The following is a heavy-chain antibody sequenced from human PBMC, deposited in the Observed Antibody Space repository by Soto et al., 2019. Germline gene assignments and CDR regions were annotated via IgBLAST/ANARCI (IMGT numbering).Heavy chain of an antibody. CDR3: VKDNGYSSGWYAAFDI. CDR2: ISSNGGNT. CDR1: GFTFSSYA. J-gene: IGHJ3*02. Sequence: GGSLRLSCSASGFTFSSYAMHWVSQAPGKGLEYVSAISSNGGNTYYADSVKGRFTISRDNSKNTLYLQMSSLRAEDTAVYYCVKDNGYSSGWYAAFDIWGQGTMVTVSS. V-gene: IGHV3-64D*06. D-gene: IGHD6-19*01.